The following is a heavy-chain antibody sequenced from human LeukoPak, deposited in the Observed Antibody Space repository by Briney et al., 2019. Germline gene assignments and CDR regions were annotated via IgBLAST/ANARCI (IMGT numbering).Heavy chain of an antibody. CDR1: GYTFTGYY. J-gene: IGHJ5*02. V-gene: IGHV1-2*02. D-gene: IGHD3-3*01. CDR2: INPNSGGT. Sequence: ASVKVSCTASGYTFTGYYMHWVRQAPGQGLEWMGWINPNSGGTNYAQKFQGRVTMARDTSISTAYMELSRLRSDDTAVYYCARATRITIFGVVTQKSFDPRGQGTLVTVSS. CDR3: ARATRITIFGVVTQKSFDP.